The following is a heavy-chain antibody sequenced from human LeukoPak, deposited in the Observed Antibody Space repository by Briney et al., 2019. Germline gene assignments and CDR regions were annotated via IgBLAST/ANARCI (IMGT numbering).Heavy chain of an antibody. V-gene: IGHV3-7*01. CDR2: IKEDGSEI. J-gene: IGHJ4*02. CDR1: AFTLSNYW. CDR3: ARDRGYSSFDY. D-gene: IGHD4-23*01. Sequence: GGSLRLSCAASAFTLSNYWMSWVRQAPGKGLEGVANIKEDGSEINYVDSGKVRFTISRDNAKNALYLQMNSLTCDDTAVYYCARDRGYSSFDYWGQGTLVTVSS.